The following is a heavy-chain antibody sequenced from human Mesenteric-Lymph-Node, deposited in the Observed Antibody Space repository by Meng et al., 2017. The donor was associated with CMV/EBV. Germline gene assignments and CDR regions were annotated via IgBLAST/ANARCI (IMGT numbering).Heavy chain of an antibody. V-gene: IGHV3-48*04. Sequence: GESLKISCAASGFTFSSDGMNWVRQAPGKGLEWISSISSSSSSVYYADSVKGRFTISRDNAKNSLHLQMNSLRAEDTAVYYCAREEGYCTSTGCYTVGSDYWGQGTLVTVSS. CDR3: AREEGYCTSTGCYTVGSDY. CDR1: GFTFSSDG. CDR2: ISSSSSSV. D-gene: IGHD2-2*02. J-gene: IGHJ4*02.